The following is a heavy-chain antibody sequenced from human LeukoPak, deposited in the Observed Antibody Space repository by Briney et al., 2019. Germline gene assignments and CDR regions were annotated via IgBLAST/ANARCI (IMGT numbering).Heavy chain of an antibody. D-gene: IGHD2-15*01. J-gene: IGHJ6*02. Sequence: GGSLRLSCAASRFTFSSYAMTWVRQAPGKGLEWVPSISGSGNRTYYADSVKGRFTISRDNSKNTLFLQMNSLRAEDTAVYYCAKNLYCGGGSCYPSALGMDVWGQGTTVTVSS. V-gene: IGHV3-23*01. CDR2: ISGSGNRT. CDR3: AKNLYCGGGSCYPSALGMDV. CDR1: RFTFSSYA.